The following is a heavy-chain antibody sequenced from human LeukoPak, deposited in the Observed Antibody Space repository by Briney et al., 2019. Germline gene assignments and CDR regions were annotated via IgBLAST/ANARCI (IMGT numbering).Heavy chain of an antibody. D-gene: IGHD6-19*01. CDR1: GYSISSVYY. V-gene: IGHV4-38-2*02. J-gene: IGHJ4*02. CDR3: ARLGWYPLGVYFDY. Sequence: PSETLSLTCTVSGYSISSVYYWGWIRQPPGKGLEGIGYIYYSWSTNYNPSLKSTVTISVDTSTNQFSLKLSPVAAADTAVYYCARLGWYPLGVYFDYWGQGTLVTVSS. CDR2: IYYSWST.